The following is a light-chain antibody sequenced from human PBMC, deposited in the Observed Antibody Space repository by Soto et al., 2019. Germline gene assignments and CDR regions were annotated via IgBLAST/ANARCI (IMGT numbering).Light chain of an antibody. J-gene: IGKJ1*01. CDR2: GTS. V-gene: IGKV3-20*01. CDR1: QSVSSNF. CDR3: HQDFNLPWT. Sequence: IVLTQSPGTLSLSQGERATLSCRASQSVSSNFLAWYQQKPGQAPRLLIYGTSTRATGIPVRFSGSGSGTDFTLTISSLQPEDFAVYFCHQDFNLPWTFGQGTKVDIK.